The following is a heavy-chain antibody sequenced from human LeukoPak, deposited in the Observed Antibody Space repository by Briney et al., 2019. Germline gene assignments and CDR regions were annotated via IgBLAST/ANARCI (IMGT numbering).Heavy chain of an antibody. CDR1: GYTFTSYG. D-gene: IGHD5-18*01. V-gene: IGHV1-18*01. Sequence: ASVKVSCKASGYTFTSYGISWVRQAPGQGLEWMGWISAYKGNTNYAQKLQGRVTMTTDTSTSTAYMELRSRRSDDTAVYYCARVEVQLWFFPPEYKNYYGMDVWGQGTTVTVSS. J-gene: IGHJ6*02. CDR3: ARVEVQLWFFPPEYKNYYGMDV. CDR2: ISAYKGNT.